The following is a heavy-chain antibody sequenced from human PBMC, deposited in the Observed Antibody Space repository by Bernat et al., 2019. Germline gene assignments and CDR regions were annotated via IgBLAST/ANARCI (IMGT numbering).Heavy chain of an antibody. CDR3: ARGKVITCGGVIDPFDY. CDR1: GFTFSSYA. J-gene: IGHJ4*02. V-gene: IGHV3-30*01. CDR2: ISYDGSNK. Sequence: QVQLVESGGGVVQPGRSLRLSCAASGFTFSSYAMHWVRQAPGKGLEWVAVISYDGSNKYYADSVKGRFTISRDNSKNTLYLQMNSLRAEDAAVYYCARGKVITCGGVIDPFDYWGQGTLVTVSS. D-gene: IGHD3-16*02.